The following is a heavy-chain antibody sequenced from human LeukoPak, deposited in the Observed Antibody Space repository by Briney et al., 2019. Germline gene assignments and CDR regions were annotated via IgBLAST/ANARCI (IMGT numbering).Heavy chain of an antibody. Sequence: GGSLRLSCAASGFTFNNYGINWVRQAPGKGLEWVSYISGSGNTLYYADSVKGRFTISRGNAKNSLYLQLNSLRAEDTAVYYCARDCNGVNCYSYNFDYWGQGTLVTVSS. D-gene: IGHD2-15*01. CDR2: ISGSGNTL. V-gene: IGHV3-48*03. CDR1: GFTFNNYG. CDR3: ARDCNGVNCYSYNFDY. J-gene: IGHJ4*02.